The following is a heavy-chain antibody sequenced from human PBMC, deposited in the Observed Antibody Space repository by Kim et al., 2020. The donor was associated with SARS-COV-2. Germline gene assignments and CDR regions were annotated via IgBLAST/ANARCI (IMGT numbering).Heavy chain of an antibody. Sequence: SETLSLTCTVSGGSITSGYYYWSWIRQHPGTGLEWIGYIYYSGSTYYNPSLKSRVTMSLDTSKNHFSLKLSPVTAADTAVYFCARDGAMVTFGGVMSPFDIWGQGTMVTVSS. CDR1: GGSITSGYYY. CDR2: IYYSGST. D-gene: IGHD3-16*01. J-gene: IGHJ3*02. V-gene: IGHV4-31*03. CDR3: ARDGAMVTFGGVMSPFDI.